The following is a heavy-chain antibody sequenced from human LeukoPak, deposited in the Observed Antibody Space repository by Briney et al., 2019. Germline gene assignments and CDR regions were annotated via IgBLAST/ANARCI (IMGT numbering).Heavy chain of an antibody. V-gene: IGHV4-59*11. Sequence: SETLSLTCTVSGGSISSHYWTWIRQSPVKGLEWVGDISNSGSTSYNPSLKSRVTISIDTSKNQFSLKLSSVTAADTAVYYCGRDALVGYFSYYYMDVWGKGTTVTVSS. J-gene: IGHJ6*03. CDR1: GGSISSHY. CDR3: GRDALVGYFSYYYMDV. D-gene: IGHD2-15*01. CDR2: ISNSGST.